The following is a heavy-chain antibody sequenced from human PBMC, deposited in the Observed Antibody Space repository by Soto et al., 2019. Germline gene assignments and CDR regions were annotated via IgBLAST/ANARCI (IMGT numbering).Heavy chain of an antibody. CDR3: ADGPSSKEVLSAILFYYYYGMDF. CDR1: GFTFPSSA. V-gene: IGHV1-58*01. D-gene: IGHD2-2*01. J-gene: IGHJ6*02. Sequence: QMQLVQSGPEVKKPGTSVKVSCKASGFTFPSSAVQWVRQARGRRLEWIGWIVVGSGNTNYAQQFQERVTITRDMSTSTAYLELSSVRSEDTAVYFSADGPSSKEVLSAILFYYYYGMDFSGQGTTVTVSS. CDR2: IVVGSGNT.